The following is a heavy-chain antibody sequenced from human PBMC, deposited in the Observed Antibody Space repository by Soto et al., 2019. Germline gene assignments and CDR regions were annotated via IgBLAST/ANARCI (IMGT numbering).Heavy chain of an antibody. CDR1: GDSVSSNTAA. J-gene: IGHJ4*02. V-gene: IGHV6-1*01. CDR2: TYYRSNWRH. CDR3: DRGVAGSGFVL. Sequence: PTLSLTCAISGDSVSSNTAAWNWIRSSPSRGLEWLGRTYYRSNWRHDYAVSVKSRITVNPDTSKNHFSLQLNSVTPDDTAVYYCDRGVAGSGFVLWGQGGLVTVSS. D-gene: IGHD6-19*01.